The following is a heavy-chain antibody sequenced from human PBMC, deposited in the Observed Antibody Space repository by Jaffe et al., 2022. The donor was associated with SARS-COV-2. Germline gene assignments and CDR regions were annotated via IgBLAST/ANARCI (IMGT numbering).Heavy chain of an antibody. Sequence: EVQLVESGGGLVKPGGSLRLSCAASGFTFSNAWMSWVRQAPGKGLEWVGRVLSKTDGGTTDYAAPVKGRFTISRDDSKNTLYLQMSSLKTEDTAVYYCTAGVGTSDFDYWGQGTLVTVSS. CDR1: GFTFSNAW. CDR2: VLSKTDGGTT. J-gene: IGHJ4*02. D-gene: IGHD1-26*01. V-gene: IGHV3-15*01. CDR3: TAGVGTSDFDY.